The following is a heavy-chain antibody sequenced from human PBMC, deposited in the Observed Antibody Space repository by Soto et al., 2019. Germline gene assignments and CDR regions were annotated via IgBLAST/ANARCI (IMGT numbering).Heavy chain of an antibody. V-gene: IGHV4-59*01. Sequence: QVQLQESGPGLVKPSETLSLTCTVSGGSISSYYWSWIRQPPGKGLEWIGYIYYIGSTNYNPSLKSRVTISVHTSKNQFSLKLSSVTAADTAVYYCARVVGVGRDWFYPWGQGTLVTVSS. CDR3: ARVVGVGRDWFYP. CDR2: IYYIGST. J-gene: IGHJ5*02. D-gene: IGHD2-21*01. CDR1: GGSISSYY.